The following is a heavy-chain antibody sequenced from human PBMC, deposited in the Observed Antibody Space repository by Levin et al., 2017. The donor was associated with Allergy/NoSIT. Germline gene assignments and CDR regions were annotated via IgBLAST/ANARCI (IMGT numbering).Heavy chain of an antibody. V-gene: IGHV1-18*01. CDR2: VSAYTGDT. D-gene: IGHD3-16*01. CDR1: GCSLSTLG. CDR3: AGGLEIRTGEFDF. Sequence: GESLKISCKASGCSLSTLGITWVRQAPGLGLEWMGWVSAYTGDTDYAQNLQGRVTMTVDTSTTTAYMELRSLTSDDTAVYYCAGGLEIRTGEFDFGGQGSLVTVSS. J-gene: IGHJ4*02.